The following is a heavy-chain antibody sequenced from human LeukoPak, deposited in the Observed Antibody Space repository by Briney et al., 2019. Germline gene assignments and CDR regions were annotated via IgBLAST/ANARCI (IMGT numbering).Heavy chain of an antibody. D-gene: IGHD6-13*01. J-gene: IGHJ5*02. Sequence: SETLSLTCTVSGGSISSYYWSWIRQPPGKGLEWIGRIYTSGSTNYNPSLKSRVTMSVDTSKNQFSLKLSSVTAADTAVYYCARDIAAAGTESWFDPWGQGTLVTVSS. V-gene: IGHV4-4*07. CDR3: ARDIAAAGTESWFDP. CDR1: GGSISSYY. CDR2: IYTSGST.